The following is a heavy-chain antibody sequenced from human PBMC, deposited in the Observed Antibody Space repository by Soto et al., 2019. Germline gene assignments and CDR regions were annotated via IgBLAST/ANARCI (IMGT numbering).Heavy chain of an antibody. CDR1: GFTFSSYG. CDR2: ISYDGSNK. V-gene: IGHV3-30*18. D-gene: IGHD1-1*01. J-gene: IGHJ6*02. Sequence: QVQLVESGGGVVQPGRSLRLSCAASGFTFSSYGMHWVRQAPGKGLEWVAVISYDGSNKYYADSVKGRFTISRDNSKNTLYLQMNSLRAEDTAVYYCAKAMRKQSQRKYYYYYGMDVWGQGTTVTVSS. CDR3: AKAMRKQSQRKYYYYYGMDV.